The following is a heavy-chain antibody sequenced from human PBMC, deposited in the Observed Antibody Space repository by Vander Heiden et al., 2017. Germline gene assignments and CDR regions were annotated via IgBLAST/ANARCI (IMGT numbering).Heavy chain of an antibody. CDR3: VGNYYDRRGYCCIDS. D-gene: IGHD3-22*01. V-gene: IGHV4-4*07. Sequence: QVQLQESGPGLVRHSATLSLTPAVSGGSTRNYYWTWLRQPPGNAPERPARIYTGGSTNYNPSRKSRVTTSVATSKNQFSLKLTSVTAADTAVYYCVGNYYDRRGYCCIDSWGQGTLVTVS. CDR2: IYTGGST. CDR1: GGSTRNYY. J-gene: IGHJ4*02.